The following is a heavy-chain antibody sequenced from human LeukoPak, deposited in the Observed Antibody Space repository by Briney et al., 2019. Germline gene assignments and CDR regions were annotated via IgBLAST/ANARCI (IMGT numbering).Heavy chain of an antibody. CDR2: IYYSGST. CDR1: GGSISSYY. D-gene: IGHD5-18*01. V-gene: IGHV4-59*08. CDR3: ARFRRGSSYGYPDY. Sequence: SETLSLTCTVSGGSISSYYWSWIRQPPGKGLEWIGYIYYSGSTNYNPSLESRVTISVDTSKNQFSLKLSSVTAADTAVYYCARFRRGSSYGYPDYWGQGTLVTVSS. J-gene: IGHJ4*02.